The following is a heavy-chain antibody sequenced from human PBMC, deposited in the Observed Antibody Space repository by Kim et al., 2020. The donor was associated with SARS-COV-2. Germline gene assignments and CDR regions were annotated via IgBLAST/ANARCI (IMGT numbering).Heavy chain of an antibody. CDR2: IYYSGST. CDR1: GGSISSGGYY. Sequence: SETLSLTCTVSGGSISSGGYYWSWIRQHPGKGLEWIGYIYYSGSTYYNPSLKSRVTISVDTSKNQFSLKLSSVTAADMAVYYCARCSLSAPGYYDIPHTGGMDVWGQGTTVTVSS. CDR3: ARCSLSAPGYYDIPHTGGMDV. J-gene: IGHJ6*02. D-gene: IGHD3-9*01. V-gene: IGHV4-31*03.